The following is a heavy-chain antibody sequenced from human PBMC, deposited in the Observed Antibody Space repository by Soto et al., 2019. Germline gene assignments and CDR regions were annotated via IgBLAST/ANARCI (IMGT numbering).Heavy chain of an antibody. CDR1: GGSISSGSFY. Sequence: QLQLQESGPGLVKPSEPLSLTCTVSGGSISSGSFYWGWIRQPPGKGLEWIGSIYYTRNTYYNPSLKSRVTISVDSSTNQFSLKLSSVTAADTAVYYCARQCEQWLGYIDYWGQGTLVAVSS. CDR2: IYYTRNT. J-gene: IGHJ4*02. D-gene: IGHD6-19*01. V-gene: IGHV4-39*01. CDR3: ARQCEQWLGYIDY.